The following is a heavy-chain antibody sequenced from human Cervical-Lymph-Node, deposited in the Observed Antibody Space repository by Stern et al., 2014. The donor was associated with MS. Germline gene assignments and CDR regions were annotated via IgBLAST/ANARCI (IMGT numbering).Heavy chain of an antibody. D-gene: IGHD3-10*01. J-gene: IGHJ3*02. CDR3: AREGSVTNALDI. CDR1: GYTFTHYY. CDR2: ITPHNGGK. V-gene: IGHV1-2*06. Sequence: QVQLVQSGAEVKKPGASVRLSCKASGYTFTHYYLHWVRQSSGQGLEWMGRITPHNGGKDYAQKFQGRVTITRDRSITTAYMHLSSLTSDGAAVYYCAREGSVTNALDIWGQGTMVSVSS.